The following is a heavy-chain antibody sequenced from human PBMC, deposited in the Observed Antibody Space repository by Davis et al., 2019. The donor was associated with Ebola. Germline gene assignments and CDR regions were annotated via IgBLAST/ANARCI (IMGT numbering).Heavy chain of an antibody. CDR2: ISYSGNT. CDR1: CVSLRCCSYY. Sequence: ETLSLPCTVSCVSLRCCSYYWGWLRQAPGTGLEWIGSISYSGNTYYNPSLKSRVTLSVDKSKNQFSLKVSSVTDADTAVYFCARHPALYYWGQGTLVTVSS. CDR3: ARHPALYY. D-gene: IGHD2-15*01. V-gene: IGHV4-39*01. J-gene: IGHJ4*02.